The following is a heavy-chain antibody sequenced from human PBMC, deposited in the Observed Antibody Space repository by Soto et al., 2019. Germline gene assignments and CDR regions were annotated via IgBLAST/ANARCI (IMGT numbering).Heavy chain of an antibody. D-gene: IGHD2-2*01. J-gene: IGHJ4*02. Sequence: PGGALILSCAASGFTFGSYWMSWVRQAPGKGLECVANIKQDGTEKYCVDSVKDRFTISRDNAKNSLYLQMSGLKAEDTAVYFCARLAYCNSTSCLVYIDYWGQGTLVTVSS. CDR3: ARLAYCNSTSCLVYIDY. CDR1: GFTFGSYW. CDR2: IKQDGTEK. V-gene: IGHV3-7*01.